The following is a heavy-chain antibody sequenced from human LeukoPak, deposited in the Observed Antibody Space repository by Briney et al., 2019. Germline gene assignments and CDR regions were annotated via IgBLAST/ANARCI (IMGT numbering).Heavy chain of an antibody. J-gene: IGHJ5*02. Sequence: SETLSLTCTVSGGSISNYYWSWIRQPPGKGLEWIGYIYYSGSTNYNPSLKSRVTISVDTSKNQFSLKLSSVTAADTAVYYCARGDYYGSGTNWFDPWGQGTLVTVSS. D-gene: IGHD3-10*01. CDR3: ARGDYYGSGTNWFDP. V-gene: IGHV4-59*01. CDR1: GGSISNYY. CDR2: IYYSGST.